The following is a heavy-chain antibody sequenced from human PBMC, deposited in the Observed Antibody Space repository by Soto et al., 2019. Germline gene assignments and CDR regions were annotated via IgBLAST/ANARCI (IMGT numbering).Heavy chain of an antibody. CDR1: GGSFSSDA. Sequence: GASVKVSCKASGGSFSSDAFGWVRQAPGQGLEWMGGIIPTSGTANYAQRFQGRATITADESTSTAYMELSSLTSEDTAVYFCARGQGYCSGGICYYYYYGMDVWRQGTTVTVSS. CDR2: IIPTSGTA. V-gene: IGHV1-69*13. J-gene: IGHJ6*02. D-gene: IGHD2-15*01. CDR3: ARGQGYCSGGICYYYYYGMDV.